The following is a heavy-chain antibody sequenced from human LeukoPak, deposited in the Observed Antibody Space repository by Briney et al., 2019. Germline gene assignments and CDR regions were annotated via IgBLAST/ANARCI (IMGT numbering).Heavy chain of an antibody. CDR2: IRSKAYGGTT. D-gene: IGHD6-19*01. J-gene: IGHJ4*02. CDR1: GFTFGDYA. Sequence: GGSLRLSCTASGFTFGDYAMRWFRQATGKGLEWVGFIRSKAYGGTTEYAASVKGRFTISRDDSKSIAYLQMNSLKTEDTAVYYCTRSIAVAGTDDYWGQGTLVTVSS. CDR3: TRSIAVAGTDDY. V-gene: IGHV3-49*03.